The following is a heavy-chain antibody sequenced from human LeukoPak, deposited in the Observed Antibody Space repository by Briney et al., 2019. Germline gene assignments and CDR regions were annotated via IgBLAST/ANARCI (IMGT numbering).Heavy chain of an antibody. V-gene: IGHV3-33*01. CDR3: ARDPYVDTAMFDAFYI. J-gene: IGHJ3*02. D-gene: IGHD5-18*01. Sequence: GGSLRLSCAASGFTFSSYGMHWVRQAPGKGLEWVAVIWYDGSNKYYADSVKGRFTISRDNSKNTLYLQMNSLRAEDTAVYYCARDPYVDTAMFDAFYIWGQGTMVTVSS. CDR2: IWYDGSNK. CDR1: GFTFSSYG.